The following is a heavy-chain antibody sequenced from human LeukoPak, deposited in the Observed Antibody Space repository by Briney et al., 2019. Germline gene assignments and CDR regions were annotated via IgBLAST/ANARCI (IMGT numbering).Heavy chain of an antibody. J-gene: IGHJ6*03. D-gene: IGHD3-10*01. CDR2: ISSSSSYI. V-gene: IGHV3-21*01. CDR3: AKDPGLLWFGELQNYMDV. CDR1: GFTFSSHS. Sequence: GGSLRLSCAASGFTFSSHSMNWVRQAPGKGLEWVSSISSSSSYIYYADSVKGRFTISRDNAKNSLYLQMNSLRAEDTAVYYCAKDPGLLWFGELQNYMDVWGKGTTVTVSS.